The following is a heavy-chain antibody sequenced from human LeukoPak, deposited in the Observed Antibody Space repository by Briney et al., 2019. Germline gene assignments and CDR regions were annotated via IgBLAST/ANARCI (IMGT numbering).Heavy chain of an antibody. J-gene: IGHJ4*02. V-gene: IGHV3-7*01. CDR3: AATPHLYYFDF. CDR2: IKEDGSEK. CDR1: GFNFNNYW. Sequence: GESLKISCGASGFNFNNYWMSWVRQAPGKGLEWLASIKEDGSEKYYVDSVKGRFTISRDNSKNLVYLQMNNLGAADTAVYSCAATPHLYYFDFWGRGTLVTVSS.